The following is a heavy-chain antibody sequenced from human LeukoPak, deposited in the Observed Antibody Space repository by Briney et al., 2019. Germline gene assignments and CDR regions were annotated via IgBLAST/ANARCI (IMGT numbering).Heavy chain of an antibody. V-gene: IGHV4-39*01. CDR3: ARLELSYVDF. D-gene: IGHD1-7*01. CDR1: SDSIYGSSHY. CDR2: IYYDGSA. Sequence: SETLSLTCSVSSDSIYGSSHYWAWIRQPPGKGLEWVASIYYDGSAYYSPSLKSRVTISIDTSKNQFSLRLKSATAADTAVYYYARLELSYVDFWGQGTLVTVSS. J-gene: IGHJ4*02.